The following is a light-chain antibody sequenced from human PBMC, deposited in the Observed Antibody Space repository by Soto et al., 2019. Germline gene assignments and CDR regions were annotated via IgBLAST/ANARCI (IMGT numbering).Light chain of an antibody. CDR3: QQYGSSPLYT. CDR2: GAS. J-gene: IGKJ2*01. V-gene: IGKV3-20*01. CDR1: QSVSSSY. Sequence: EIVLTQSPGTLSFSPGERATLSCRASQSVSSSYLAWYQQKPGQAPRLLIYGASSRYTGIPDRFSGSGSGTDFTLTISRLEPEDFAVYYCQQYGSSPLYTFGQGTKLESK.